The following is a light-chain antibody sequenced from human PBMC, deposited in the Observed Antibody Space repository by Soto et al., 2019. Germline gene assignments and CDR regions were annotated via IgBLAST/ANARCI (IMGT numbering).Light chain of an antibody. J-gene: IGKJ1*01. V-gene: IGKV2-28*01. CDR3: MQCLQSPPT. CDR1: QSLLHSNGYNY. Sequence: DIVMTQSPLSLPVTPGEPASISCRSSQSLLHSNGYNYLDWYLQKPGQSPQLLIYWGSNRASGDPDRFSGSGSGTDFTLKINRVEAEDVGVYFCMQCLQSPPTFGQGTKVEIK. CDR2: WGS.